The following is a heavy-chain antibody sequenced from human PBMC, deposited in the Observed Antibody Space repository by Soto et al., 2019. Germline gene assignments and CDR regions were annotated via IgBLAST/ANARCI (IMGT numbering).Heavy chain of an antibody. D-gene: IGHD2-2*01. J-gene: IGHJ4*02. CDR1: GGSISSYY. V-gene: IGHV4-59*01. CDR3: ARERRYCSSTSCYVHYFDY. CDR2: IYYSGST. Sequence: QVQLQESGPGLVKPSETLSLTCTVSGGSISSYYWSWIRQPPGKGLEWIGYIYYSGSTNYNPSLKSRVTISVDTSKNQFSLKLSSVTAADTAVYYCARERRYCSSTSCYVHYFDYWGQGTLVTVSS.